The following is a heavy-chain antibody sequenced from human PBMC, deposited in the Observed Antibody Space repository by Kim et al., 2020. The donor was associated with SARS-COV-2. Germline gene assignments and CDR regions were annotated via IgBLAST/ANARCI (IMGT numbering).Heavy chain of an antibody. J-gene: IGHJ4*02. V-gene: IGHV1-69*13. Sequence: SVKVSYKASGGTFSSYAISWVRQAPGQGLEWMGGIIPIFGTANYAQKFQGRVTITADESTSTAYMELSSLRSEDTAVYYCARITGMWFGELSDSGVDYWGQGTLVTVSS. D-gene: IGHD3-10*01. CDR3: ARITGMWFGELSDSGVDY. CDR2: IIPIFGTA. CDR1: GGTFSSYA.